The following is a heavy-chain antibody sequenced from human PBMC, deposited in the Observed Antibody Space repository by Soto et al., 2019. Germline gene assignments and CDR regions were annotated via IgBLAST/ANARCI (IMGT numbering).Heavy chain of an antibody. V-gene: IGHV3-74*01. CDR1: GFTFSNFW. CDR3: ASHGSGDYFWFDP. Sequence: PGGSLRLSCAASGFTFSNFWVHWVHQAPGKGLVWVSRASPDGSSTSYADSVKGRFTISRDNAKNMLYMEMNSLRAEDTAVYYCASHGSGDYFWFDPWGQGTLVTVSS. D-gene: IGHD4-17*01. J-gene: IGHJ5*02. CDR2: ASPDGSST.